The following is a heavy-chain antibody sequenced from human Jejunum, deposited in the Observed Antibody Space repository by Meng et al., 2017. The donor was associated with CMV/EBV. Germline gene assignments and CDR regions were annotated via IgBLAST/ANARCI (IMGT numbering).Heavy chain of an antibody. CDR1: RFSFSTYW. CDR3: VRDAGWFHFDY. D-gene: IGHD2-15*01. V-gene: IGHV3-7*01. Sequence: CAASRFSFSTYWMTWVRQAPGKGLEWLANIKEDGGQKHYVDSMKGRFTISRDNAKNSLYLQMNALRADDTAVYYCVRDAGWFHFDYWGQGTLVTVSS. CDR2: IKEDGGQK. J-gene: IGHJ4*02.